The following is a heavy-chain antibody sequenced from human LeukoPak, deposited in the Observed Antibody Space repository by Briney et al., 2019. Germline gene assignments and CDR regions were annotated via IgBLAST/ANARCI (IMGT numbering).Heavy chain of an antibody. V-gene: IGHV4-4*07. Sequence: SETLSLTCTVSGGSISSYHWSWIRQPAGKGLEGIGRIYTSGSTNYNPSLKSRVTMSVDTSKNQFSLKLSSVTAADTAVYYCARGSRYDFWSGYYFDYWGQGTLVTVSS. D-gene: IGHD3-3*01. CDR2: IYTSGST. CDR1: GGSISSYH. CDR3: ARGSRYDFWSGYYFDY. J-gene: IGHJ4*02.